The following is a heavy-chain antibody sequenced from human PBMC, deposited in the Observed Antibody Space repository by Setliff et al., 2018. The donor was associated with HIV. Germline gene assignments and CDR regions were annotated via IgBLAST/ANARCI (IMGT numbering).Heavy chain of an antibody. CDR1: GYTLTELT. V-gene: IGHV1-24*01. CDR2: FDPEDGDT. J-gene: IGHJ4*02. Sequence: ASVKVSCKVSGYTLTELTMHWVRQAPGKGLEWMGRFDPEDGDTLYAQRFQGRVTMTEDSSTDTAYMELGSLTSDDTAVYYCARGANFPYTASSDYWGQGTLVTVSS. D-gene: IGHD6-6*01. CDR3: ARGANFPYTASSDY.